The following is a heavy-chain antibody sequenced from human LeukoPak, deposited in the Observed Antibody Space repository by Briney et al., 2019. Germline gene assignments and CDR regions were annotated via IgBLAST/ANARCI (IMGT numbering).Heavy chain of an antibody. V-gene: IGHV3-74*01. J-gene: IGHJ4*02. Sequence: GGSLRLSCAASGFTFSSYWMHWVRQAPGQGLVWVSRINSDGSSTSYADSVKGRFTISRDNAKNTLYLQMNSLRAEDTAVYYCARVRNSVGDYWGQGTLVTVSS. CDR1: GFTFSSYW. CDR3: ARVRNSVGDY. D-gene: IGHD1-1*01. CDR2: INSDGSST.